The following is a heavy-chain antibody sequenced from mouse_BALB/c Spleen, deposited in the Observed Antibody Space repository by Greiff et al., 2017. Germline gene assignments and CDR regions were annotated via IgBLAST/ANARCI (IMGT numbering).Heavy chain of an antibody. Sequence: VQLKQSGAELVKPGASVKLSCTASGFNIKDTYMHWVKQRPEQGLEWIGRIDPANGNTKYDPKFQGKATITADTSSNTAYLQLSSLTSEDTAVYYCARRGYRYDSYFDYWGQGTTLTVSS. J-gene: IGHJ2*01. V-gene: IGHV14-3*02. CDR1: GFNIKDTY. CDR3: ARRGYRYDSYFDY. CDR2: IDPANGNT. D-gene: IGHD2-14*01.